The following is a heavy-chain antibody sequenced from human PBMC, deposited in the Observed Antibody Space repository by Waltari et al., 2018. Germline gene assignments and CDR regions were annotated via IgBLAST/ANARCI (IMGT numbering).Heavy chain of an antibody. V-gene: IGHV1-69*01. Sequence: QVQLVQSGAEVKKPGSSLKVSCKASGGTFTNSSIHWVRQAPGLGLAWMGAIIPMFGAADYSQNLQGRVTITVDESTTTAYMELSSLSSEDTAVYYCARDSKMKGEWLRLHHWGQGTLVTVSS. CDR1: GGTFTNSS. CDR2: IIPMFGAA. CDR3: ARDSKMKGEWLRLHH. D-gene: IGHD3-3*01. J-gene: IGHJ5*02.